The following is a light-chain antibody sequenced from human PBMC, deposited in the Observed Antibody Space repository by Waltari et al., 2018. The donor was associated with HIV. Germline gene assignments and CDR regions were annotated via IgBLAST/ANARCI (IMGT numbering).Light chain of an antibody. Sequence: QSALTQPASVSGSPGQSIAIPCTGTSSDVGGYTYVSWYQQHPGKAPQLIIYEVTSRPSGVSHRFSGSKSGNTASLTISGLQAEDETDYYCASYVTGGTVIFGGGTKLTVV. CDR3: ASYVTGGTVI. V-gene: IGLV2-14*01. CDR1: SSDVGGYTY. J-gene: IGLJ2*01. CDR2: EVT.